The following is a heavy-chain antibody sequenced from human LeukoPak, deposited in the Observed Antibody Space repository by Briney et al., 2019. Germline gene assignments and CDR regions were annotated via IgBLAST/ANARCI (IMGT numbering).Heavy chain of an antibody. CDR3: ARVNSKVGAGLDY. CDR1: GGSISSYY. D-gene: IGHD1-26*01. Sequence: PSETLSLTCTVSGGSISSYYWSWIRQPPGKGLEWIGYIYYSGSTNYNPSLKSRVTISVDTSKNQFSLKLSSVTAADTAVYYCARVNSKVGAGLDYWGQGTLVTVSS. CDR2: IYYSGST. V-gene: IGHV4-59*12. J-gene: IGHJ4*02.